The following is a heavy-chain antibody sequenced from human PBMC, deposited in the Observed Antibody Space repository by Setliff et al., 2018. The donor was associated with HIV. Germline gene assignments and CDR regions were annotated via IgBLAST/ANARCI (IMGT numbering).Heavy chain of an antibody. D-gene: IGHD6-19*01. CDR2: IYYSGST. J-gene: IGHJ4*02. CDR1: GGSISSSSYY. V-gene: IGHV4-39*01. Sequence: PSETLSPTCTDSGGSISSSSYYWGWIRQPPGKGLEWIGSIYYSGSTYYNPPLKSRVTISVDTSKNPFSLKLSSVTAADTAVYYCASPASGGSSGQYHYWGQGTLVTVSS. CDR3: ASPASGGSSGQYHY.